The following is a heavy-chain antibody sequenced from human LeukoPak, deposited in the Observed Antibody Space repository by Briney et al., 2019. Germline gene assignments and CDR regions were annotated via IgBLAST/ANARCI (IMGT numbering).Heavy chain of an antibody. CDR3: ARSYDILTGYDYYMDV. Sequence: ASVKVSCKASGYTFTGYYMHWVRQAPGQGLEWMGWINPNSGGTNYAQKFQGRVTMTRDTSISTAYMELSRLRSDDTAVYYCARSYDILTGYDYYMDVWGKGTTVTISS. CDR2: INPNSGGT. V-gene: IGHV1-2*02. D-gene: IGHD3-9*01. J-gene: IGHJ6*03. CDR1: GYTFTGYY.